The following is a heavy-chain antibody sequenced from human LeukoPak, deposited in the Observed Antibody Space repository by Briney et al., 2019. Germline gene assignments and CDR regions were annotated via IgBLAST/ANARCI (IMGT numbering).Heavy chain of an antibody. V-gene: IGHV3-9*01. CDR2: ISWNSGSI. CDR3: AKDISGSYLGNFDY. CDR1: GFNFDYYA. J-gene: IGHJ4*02. D-gene: IGHD1-26*01. Sequence: GGSLRLSCAASGFNFDYYAMHWVRQAPGKGLEWVSGISWNSGSIGYADSVKGRFTISRDNAKNSLYLQMNSLRAEDTALYYCAKDISGSYLGNFDYWGQGTLVTVSS.